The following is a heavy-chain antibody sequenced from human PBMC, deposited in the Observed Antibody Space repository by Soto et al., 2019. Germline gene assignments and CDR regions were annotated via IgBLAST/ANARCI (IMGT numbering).Heavy chain of an antibody. V-gene: IGHV6-1*01. CDR3: ARGQRDYYDSSGYYYVHAFDI. D-gene: IGHD3-22*01. Sequence: SQTLSLTCVISGDSVSSNSAAWNWIRQSPSRGLEWLGRTYYRSKWYNDYAVSVKSRITINPDTSKNQFSLQLNSVTPEDTAVYYCARGQRDYYDSSGYYYVHAFDIWGQGTMVTVSS. CDR1: GDSVSSNSAA. J-gene: IGHJ3*02. CDR2: TYYRSKWYN.